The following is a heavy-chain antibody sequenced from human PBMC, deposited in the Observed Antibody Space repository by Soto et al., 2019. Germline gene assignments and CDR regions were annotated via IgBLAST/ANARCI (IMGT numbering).Heavy chain of an antibody. CDR2: IFYSGST. D-gene: IGHD4-17*01. Sequence: SETLSLTCTVSGDSISSSNYFWGWIRQPPGKGLEWIGTIFYSGSTYYNPSLKSRVTISVDTSKNQFSLKLSSVTAADTAVYYCARRYGASFDYWGQGTLVTVSS. J-gene: IGHJ4*02. CDR3: ARRYGASFDY. CDR1: GDSISSSNYF. V-gene: IGHV4-39*07.